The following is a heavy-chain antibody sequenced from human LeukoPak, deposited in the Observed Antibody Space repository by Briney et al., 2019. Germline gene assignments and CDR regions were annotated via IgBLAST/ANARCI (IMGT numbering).Heavy chain of an antibody. J-gene: IGHJ4*02. CDR1: GFTFSSNT. V-gene: IGHV3-23*01. CDR2: ISGSGGNT. Sequence: GGSLRLSCAASGFTFSSNTMSWVGQAPGKGLEWGSVISGSGGNTYYADSVKGRFTISRDNSKNTLYLQMNSLRPEDTAVYYCAKASGGNVVYWGQGTLVTVSS. CDR3: AKASGGNVVY. D-gene: IGHD4-23*01.